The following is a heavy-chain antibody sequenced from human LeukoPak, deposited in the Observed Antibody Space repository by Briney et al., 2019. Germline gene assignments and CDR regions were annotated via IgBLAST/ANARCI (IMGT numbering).Heavy chain of an antibody. Sequence: GGSLRLSCVVSGFTLSSYAMNWVRQAPGKGLEWVSYISSSSSTIYYADSVKGRFTISRDNAKNSLYLQMNSLRAEDTAVYYCARVSGSSYPCVSRGNDYWGQGTLVTVSS. CDR2: ISSSSSTI. CDR3: ARVSGSSYPCVSRGNDY. J-gene: IGHJ4*02. CDR1: GFTLSSYA. V-gene: IGHV3-48*01. D-gene: IGHD6-13*01.